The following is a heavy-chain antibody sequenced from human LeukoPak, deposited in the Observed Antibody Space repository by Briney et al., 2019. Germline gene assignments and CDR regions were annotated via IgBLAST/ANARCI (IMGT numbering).Heavy chain of an antibody. CDR1: GYTFTSYY. CDR2: INPSGGST. J-gene: IGHJ5*02. D-gene: IGHD6-13*01. V-gene: IGHV1-46*01. CDR3: ARVPSTVYSSSWYRKKETNWFDP. Sequence: ASVKVSCKASGYTFTSYYMHWVRQAPGQGLEWMGIINPSGGSTSYAQKFQGRVTMTRDTSTSTVYMELSSLRSEDTAVYYCARVPSTVYSSSWYRKKETNWFDPWGQGTLVTVSS.